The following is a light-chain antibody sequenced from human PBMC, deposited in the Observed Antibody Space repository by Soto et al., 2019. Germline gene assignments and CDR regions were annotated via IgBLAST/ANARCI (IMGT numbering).Light chain of an antibody. V-gene: IGLV1-47*01. CDR2: RNN. J-gene: IGLJ3*02. CDR1: RSNIGSNF. Sequence: QSVLTQPPSACGTLGQRGTISCSGSRSNIGSNFVYWYQQFPGTAPKLLIYRNNQRHSGVTDRFYLSKSGTSDSLAISGLPSEDEADYYCAEWDDSLSGWVIGGGTKVTVL. CDR3: AEWDDSLSGWV.